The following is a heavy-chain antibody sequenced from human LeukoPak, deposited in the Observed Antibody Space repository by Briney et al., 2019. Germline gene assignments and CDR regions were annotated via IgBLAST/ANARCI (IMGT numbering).Heavy chain of an antibody. D-gene: IGHD2-15*01. V-gene: IGHV4-39*01. J-gene: IGHJ4*02. CDR1: GGSISNVNYY. CDR2: IYYSGST. Sequence: SETLSLACSVSGGSISNVNYYWAWIRQPPGKGLEWIASIYYSGSTYYNPSLKSRVTISVDTSKNQFSLRLSSVTAADTAVYYCARGGGRDLDYWGQGTLVTVSS. CDR3: ARGGGRDLDY.